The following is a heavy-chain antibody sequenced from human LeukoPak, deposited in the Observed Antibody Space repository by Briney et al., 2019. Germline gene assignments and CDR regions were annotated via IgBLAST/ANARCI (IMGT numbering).Heavy chain of an antibody. CDR1: GFTFSSYA. J-gene: IGHJ4*02. CDR3: AKGRRGYSYDAVDY. CDR2: ISGSGGST. D-gene: IGHD5-18*01. V-gene: IGHV3-23*01. Sequence: XGSLRLSCAASGFTFSSYAMSWVRQAPGKGLEWVSAISGSGGSTYYADSVKGRFTISRDNSKNTLYLQMNSLRAEDTAVYYCAKGRRGYSYDAVDYWGQGTLVTVSS.